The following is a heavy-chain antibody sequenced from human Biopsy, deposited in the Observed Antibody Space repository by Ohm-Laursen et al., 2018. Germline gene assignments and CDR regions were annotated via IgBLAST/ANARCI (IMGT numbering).Heavy chain of an antibody. Sequence: GSSVKVSCKASGYTFSMYAIIWVRQAPGQGLEWLGYINCKTGATNYAQKFQGTATMTRDTSISTAYLALGSLRSADTAIYYCARDPLNGHKHFDYWGQGSLVTVSS. CDR3: ARDPLNGHKHFDY. D-gene: IGHD2-8*01. J-gene: IGHJ4*02. V-gene: IGHV1-2*02. CDR1: GYTFSMYA. CDR2: INCKTGAT.